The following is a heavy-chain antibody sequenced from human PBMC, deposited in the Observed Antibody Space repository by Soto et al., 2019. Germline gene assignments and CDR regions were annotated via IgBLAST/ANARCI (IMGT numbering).Heavy chain of an antibody. CDR1: GGYFNDNY. Sequence: QVQLQPWGAGLLKPSETLSLSCAVYGGYFNDNYYTWFRQPPGKGLEWIGEISRRGTTKYIPSLKRPAAFLIDSSKTDVAMRVPSLTAGDTVVYYCATSLGFRTPVKLWGQGELVTFSS. CDR3: ATSLGFRTPVKL. J-gene: IGHJ4*02. D-gene: IGHD2-2*01. CDR2: ISRRGTT. V-gene: IGHV4-34*01.